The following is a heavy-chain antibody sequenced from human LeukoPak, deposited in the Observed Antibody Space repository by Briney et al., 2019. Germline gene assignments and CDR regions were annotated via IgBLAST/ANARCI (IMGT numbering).Heavy chain of an antibody. CDR3: ARVVVVAATVVFDY. CDR1: GGSISSGDYY. D-gene: IGHD2-15*01. J-gene: IGHJ4*02. V-gene: IGHV4-30-4*01. CDR2: IYYSGST. Sequence: PSQTLSLTCTVSGGSISSGDYYWSWIRQPPGKGLEWIGYIYYSGSTYYNPSLKSRVTISVDTSKNQFSLKLSSVTAADTAVYCCARVVVVAATVVFDYWGQGTLVTVSS.